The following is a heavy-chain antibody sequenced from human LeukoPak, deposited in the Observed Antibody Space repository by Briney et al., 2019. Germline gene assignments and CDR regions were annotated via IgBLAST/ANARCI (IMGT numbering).Heavy chain of an antibody. J-gene: IGHJ4*02. CDR2: ISTRGTTI. CDR3: AVPVKLSSGPIDS. CDR1: GFTFSNYE. V-gene: IGHV3-48*03. D-gene: IGHD3-3*01. Sequence: PGGSLRLSCAASGFTFSNYELNWVRQAPGKGLEWISYISTRGTTILYADSVKGRFTVSREDAENSLYLQMDRLRPDDTAVYYCAVPVKLSSGPIDSWGQGTLVTVSS.